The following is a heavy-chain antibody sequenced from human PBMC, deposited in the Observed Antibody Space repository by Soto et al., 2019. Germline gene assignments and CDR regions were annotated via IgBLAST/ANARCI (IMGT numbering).Heavy chain of an antibody. Sequence: ASVKVYCKASGYTFSSYGMGWVRQAPGQGLERMGWISAYNGNTNYAQKLQGRVTMTTDTSTSTAYMELRSLRSDDTAVYYCARIASGYYGSGSYYPHYYYYYGMDVWGQGTTVTVSS. V-gene: IGHV1-18*01. CDR2: ISAYNGNT. CDR3: ARIASGYYGSGSYYPHYYYYYGMDV. CDR1: GYTFSSYG. J-gene: IGHJ6*02. D-gene: IGHD3-10*01.